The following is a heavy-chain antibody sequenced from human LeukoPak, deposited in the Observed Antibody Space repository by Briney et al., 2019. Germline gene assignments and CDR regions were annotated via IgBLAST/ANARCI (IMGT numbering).Heavy chain of an antibody. V-gene: IGHV4-59*01. CDR3: ARTGSGYGSGLYDY. Sequence: TSETLSLTCTVSGGSISSYYWSWIRQPPGKGLEWIGYVYYSGSTNYNPSLKSRVTMSVDTSKNQFSLNLSSVTAADTAVYYCARTGSGYGSGLYDYWGQGTLVTVSS. CDR1: GGSISSYY. CDR2: VYYSGST. D-gene: IGHD3-10*01. J-gene: IGHJ4*02.